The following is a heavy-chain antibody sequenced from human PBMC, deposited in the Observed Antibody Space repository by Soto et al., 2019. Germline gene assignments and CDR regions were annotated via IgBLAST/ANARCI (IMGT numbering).Heavy chain of an antibody. J-gene: IGHJ6*02. Sequence: GGSLRLSCAASGFTLPNYVMSWVRQPPGKGLEWVAVIWYDGINRYYADSVKGRFTISRDNSKKTLFLQMNSLRAEDTAVYYCARLQSDYYFGMDVWGQGTTVTVSS. D-gene: IGHD6-19*01. V-gene: IGHV3-33*08. CDR1: GFTLPNYV. CDR3: ARLQSDYYFGMDV. CDR2: IWYDGINR.